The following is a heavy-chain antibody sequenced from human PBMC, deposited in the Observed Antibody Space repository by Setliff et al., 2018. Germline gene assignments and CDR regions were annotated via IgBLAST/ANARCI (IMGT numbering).Heavy chain of an antibody. Sequence: GGSLRLSCAASGFTFSNYGMHWVRQAPGKGLEWVALIWNDGSSKFYGDSVKGRFTISRDNSKNTLYLQMDSLRAEDTAVYYCARERMATNYYYYYMDVWGKGTTVTVSS. CDR1: GFTFSNYG. D-gene: IGHD5-12*01. J-gene: IGHJ6*03. CDR2: IWNDGSSK. CDR3: ARERMATNYYYYYMDV. V-gene: IGHV3-33*01.